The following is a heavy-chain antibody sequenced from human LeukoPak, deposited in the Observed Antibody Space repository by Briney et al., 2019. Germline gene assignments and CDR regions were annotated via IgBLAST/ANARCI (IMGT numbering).Heavy chain of an antibody. CDR1: GFTFNNYA. D-gene: IGHD6-13*01. CDR2: ISGSGGST. V-gene: IGHV3-23*01. J-gene: IGHJ4*02. CDR3: AKVLSIAAAGPVFDY. Sequence: GGSLRLSCAASGFTFNNYAMSWVRQAPGKGLEWVSAISGSGGSTYYADSVKGRFTISRDNSKNTLYLQMNSLRAEDTAVYYCAKVLSIAAAGPVFDYWGQGTLVTVSS.